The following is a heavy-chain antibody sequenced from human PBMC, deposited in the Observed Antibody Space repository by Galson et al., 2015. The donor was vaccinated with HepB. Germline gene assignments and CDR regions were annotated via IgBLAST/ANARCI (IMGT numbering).Heavy chain of an antibody. D-gene: IGHD5-24*01. V-gene: IGHV3-23*01. CDR1: GFTFSSYA. CDR3: AKVGGSRDGYNRGDFDY. CDR2: ISGSGGST. J-gene: IGHJ4*02. Sequence: CAASGFTFSSYAMSWVRQAPGKGLEWVSAISGSGGSTYYADSVKGRFTISRDNSKNTLYLQMNSLRAEDTAVYYCAKVGGSRDGYNRGDFDYWDQGTLVTVSS.